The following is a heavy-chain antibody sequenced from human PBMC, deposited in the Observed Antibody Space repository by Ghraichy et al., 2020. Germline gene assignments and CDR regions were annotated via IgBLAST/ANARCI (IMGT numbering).Heavy chain of an antibody. CDR3: ARGSTVVRFFYYDGMDV. Sequence: LSLTCVGSGFPFRSYSLNWVRQSPGKGLEWVSYITSSSRTKSYADSVKGRFTISRDNAQNSLYLQMNSLTDDDTAVYYCARGSTVVRFFYYDGMDVWGPGTTVTVSS. J-gene: IGHJ6*02. CDR2: ITSSSRTK. V-gene: IGHV3-48*02. D-gene: IGHD4-23*01. CDR1: GFPFRSYS.